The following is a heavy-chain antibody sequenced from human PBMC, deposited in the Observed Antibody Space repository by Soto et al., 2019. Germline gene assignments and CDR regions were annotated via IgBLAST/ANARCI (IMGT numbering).Heavy chain of an antibody. J-gene: IGHJ5*02. Sequence: ASVKVSCKASGGTFSSYAISWVRQAPGRGLEWMGGIIPIFGTANYAQKFQGRVTITADESTSTAYMELSSLRSEDTAVYYCARASGVYDFWSLRLNWFDPWGQGTLVTVSS. V-gene: IGHV1-69*13. CDR3: ARASGVYDFWSLRLNWFDP. D-gene: IGHD3-3*01. CDR1: GGTFSSYA. CDR2: IIPIFGTA.